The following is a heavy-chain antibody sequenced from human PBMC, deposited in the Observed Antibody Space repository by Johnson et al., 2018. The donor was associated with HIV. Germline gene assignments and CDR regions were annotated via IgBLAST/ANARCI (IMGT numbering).Heavy chain of an antibody. CDR2: IYSGGST. Sequence: SGGGLIQPGGSLRLSCAASGFTVSSNYMSWVRQAPGKGLEWVSVIYSGGSTYYADSVKGRFTISRDNSKNTLYLPMNSLRAEDTAIYYCAKDPLVVPAATLDAFDIWGQGTMVTVS. J-gene: IGHJ3*02. V-gene: IGHV3-53*01. CDR1: GFTVSSNY. CDR3: AKDPLVVPAATLDAFDI. D-gene: IGHD2-2*01.